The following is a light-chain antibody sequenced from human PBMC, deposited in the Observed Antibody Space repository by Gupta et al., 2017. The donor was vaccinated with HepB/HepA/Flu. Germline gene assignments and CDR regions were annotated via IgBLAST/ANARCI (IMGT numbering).Light chain of an antibody. J-gene: IGKJ4*01. Sequence: VLTHSPATLSLSPGERATLSCMPSQSVSSYLAWYQQKPGQAPRLLIYDASNMAMGSPARCSGSGSGTDFTLTISSIEPEDFAVYSCQQLINWPPSLTFGRGTKVEIK. V-gene: IGKV3-11*01. CDR1: QSVSSY. CDR2: DAS. CDR3: QQLINWPPSLT.